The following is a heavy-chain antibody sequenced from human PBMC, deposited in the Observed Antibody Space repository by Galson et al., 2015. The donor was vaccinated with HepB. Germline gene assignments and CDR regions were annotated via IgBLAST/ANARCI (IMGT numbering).Heavy chain of an antibody. CDR3: ARDRRRMYYDFWSRTPDYYGMDV. Sequence: SLRLSCAASGFTFRSYWMSWVRQAPGKELEWVANIKQDGSEKYYVDSVKGRFTISRDNAKNSLYLQMNSLRAEDTAVYYCARDRRRMYYDFWSRTPDYYGMDVWGQGTTVTVSS. J-gene: IGHJ6*02. D-gene: IGHD3-3*01. V-gene: IGHV3-7*03. CDR2: IKQDGSEK. CDR1: GFTFRSYW.